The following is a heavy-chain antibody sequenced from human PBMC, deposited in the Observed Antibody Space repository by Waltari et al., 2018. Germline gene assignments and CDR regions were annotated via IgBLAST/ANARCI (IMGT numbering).Heavy chain of an antibody. Sequence: QVQLQESGPGLVKPSETLSLTCVVSGYSISSGYYWGWFRQPPRKGRECLGSIYHSGSTYDHPSRKNRSTRSVDTSKSLFSLRLSSVTAADTAVYYCATLTQNYYDSSGYPYYWGQGTLVTVSS. J-gene: IGHJ4*02. CDR2: IYHSGST. CDR3: ATLTQNYYDSSGYPYY. V-gene: IGHV4-38-2*01. D-gene: IGHD3-22*01. CDR1: GYSISSGYY.